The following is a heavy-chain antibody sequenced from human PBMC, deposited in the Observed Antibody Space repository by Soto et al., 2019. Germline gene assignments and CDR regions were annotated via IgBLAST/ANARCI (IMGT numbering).Heavy chain of an antibody. Sequence: EVLLLESGGGLVQPGGALRPSCAASGFTFNTFAMTWVRQAPGKGLEWVSALSGSGSLSYYPDSVKGRFTISRDNSKNAMYVQMNNLGVDEAAVYFCARDRGGALDSWGQGTLVTVSS. CDR1: GFTFNTFA. CDR3: ARDRGGALDS. V-gene: IGHV3-23*01. D-gene: IGHD2-15*01. J-gene: IGHJ4*02. CDR2: LSGSGSLS.